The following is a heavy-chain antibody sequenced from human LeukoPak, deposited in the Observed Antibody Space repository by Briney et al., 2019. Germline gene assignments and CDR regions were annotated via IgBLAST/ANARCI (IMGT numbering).Heavy chain of an antibody. V-gene: IGHV3-74*01. CDR1: GFTFSSYW. CDR3: ARDWWFDP. Sequence: GGSLRLSCVGSGFTFSSYWMHWVRQVPGKGPVCVSRINTDGSTIDYADSVKGRFTISRDNAKNTLYLQMNSLRDEDTAVYYCARDWWFDPWGQGTLVIV. J-gene: IGHJ5*02. CDR2: INTDGSTI.